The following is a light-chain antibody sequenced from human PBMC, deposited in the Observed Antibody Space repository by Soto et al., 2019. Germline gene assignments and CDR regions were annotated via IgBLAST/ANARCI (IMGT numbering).Light chain of an antibody. Sequence: EIVMTQSPANMSVSPGERVAVSCRASRPVRSNLAWYQQKPGQPPRLLIYGSSTRATGIPARFSGSGSGTEFTLTVTSLQSADIAVYYCQQYNNWPRTFGQGTKVDIK. CDR1: RPVRSN. J-gene: IGKJ1*01. CDR2: GSS. CDR3: QQYNNWPRT. V-gene: IGKV3-15*01.